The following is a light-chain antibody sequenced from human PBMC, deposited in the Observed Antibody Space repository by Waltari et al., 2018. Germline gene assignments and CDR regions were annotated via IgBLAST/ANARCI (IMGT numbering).Light chain of an antibody. CDR3: QQSYNVPRT. CDR1: PSINNY. CDR2: AAS. V-gene: IGKV1-39*01. J-gene: IGKJ1*01. Sequence: DIQMTQSPSYLSASVGDRINITCRAGPSINNYLNWYQPNRGEAPKVLIYAASSLARGVPSRFIGSGSGTDFTLTISCLQPEDFATYYCQQSYNVPRTFGQGTKVEI.